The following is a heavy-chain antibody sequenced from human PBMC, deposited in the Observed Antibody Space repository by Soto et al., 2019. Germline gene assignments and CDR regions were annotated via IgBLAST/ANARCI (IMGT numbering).Heavy chain of an antibody. D-gene: IGHD7-27*01. CDR3: ARDLSWGSNWYYYMDV. V-gene: IGHV3-48*01. J-gene: IGHJ6*03. CDR1: GFILSDCA. Sequence: EVQLVESGGGLVQPGGSLRLSCATSGFILSDCAMNWVRQAPGKGLEWVSYISSSSSVIDYADSVKGRFTVSRDNARNSLYLQMSSLRAEDTAVYYCARDLSWGSNWYYYMDVWCKGTTVTVSS. CDR2: ISSSSSVI.